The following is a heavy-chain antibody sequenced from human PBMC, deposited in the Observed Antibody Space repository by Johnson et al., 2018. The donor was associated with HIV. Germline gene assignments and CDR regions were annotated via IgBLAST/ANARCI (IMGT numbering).Heavy chain of an antibody. CDR2: IYSGGST. Sequence: VQLVESGGGLVQSGGSLRLSCGASGFSVSNNYMNWVRQAPGKGLEWVSVIYSGGSTYYADSVKGRFTISRDNSKNTLYLQMNSLRAEDTAVYYCARERYSPNYYDSSGYSTGAFDIWGQGTMVTVSS. V-gene: IGHV3-66*01. CDR1: GFSVSNNY. CDR3: ARERYSPNYYDSSGYSTGAFDI. D-gene: IGHD3-22*01. J-gene: IGHJ3*02.